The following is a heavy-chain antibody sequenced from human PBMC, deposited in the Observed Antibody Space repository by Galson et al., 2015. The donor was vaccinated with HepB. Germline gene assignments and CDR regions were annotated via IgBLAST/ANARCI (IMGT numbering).Heavy chain of an antibody. V-gene: IGHV1-69*13. CDR3: ARDRFYYDSSGQSFHY. CDR2: IIPIFGTA. D-gene: IGHD3-22*01. Sequence: SVKVSCKASGGTFSNHAINWIRQAPGQGLEWMGGIIPIFGTAKYAQKFQGRVTITADESTSTAYMELSSLRSEDTAVYYCARDRFYYDSSGQSFHYWGQETLVTVSS. J-gene: IGHJ4*02. CDR1: GGTFSNHA.